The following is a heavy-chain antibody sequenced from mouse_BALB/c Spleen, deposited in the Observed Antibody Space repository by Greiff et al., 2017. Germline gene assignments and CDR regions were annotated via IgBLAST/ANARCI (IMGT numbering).Heavy chain of an antibody. Sequence: QVQLQQSGAELARPGASVKLSCKASGYTFTSYWMQWVKQRPGQGLEWIGAIYPGDGDTRYTQKFKGKATLTADKSSSTAYMQLSSLASEDSAVYYCARLSGGNSYFDYWGQGTTLTVSS. V-gene: IGHV1-87*01. D-gene: IGHD2-1*01. CDR2: IYPGDGDT. J-gene: IGHJ2*01. CDR1: GYTFTSYW. CDR3: ARLSGGNSYFDY.